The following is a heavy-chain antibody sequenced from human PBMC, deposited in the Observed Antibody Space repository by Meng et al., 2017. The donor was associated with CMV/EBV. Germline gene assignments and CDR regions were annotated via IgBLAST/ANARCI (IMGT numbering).Heavy chain of an antibody. CDR1: GAVISSYY. V-gene: IGHV4-4*07. CDR2: IYTSGST. J-gene: IGHJ4*02. CDR3: ARGGPYYYDSSGHFDY. Sequence: VQLPELGPGLVTPSVTLSRTCPVSGAVISSYYWGGIRQPAGKGLEWIGRIYTSGSTNYNPSLKSRVTMSVDTSKNQFSLKLSSVTAADTAVYYCARGGPYYYDSSGHFDYWGQGTLVTVSS. D-gene: IGHD3-22*01.